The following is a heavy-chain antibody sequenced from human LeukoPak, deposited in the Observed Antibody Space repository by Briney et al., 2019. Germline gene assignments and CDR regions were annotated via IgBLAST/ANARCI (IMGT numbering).Heavy chain of an antibody. V-gene: IGHV4-34*01. CDR1: GWSFNDYY. D-gene: IGHD2-2*01. CDR2: INARGDT. Sequence: SETLSLTCAVYGWSFNDYYWNWIRQPPGKGLEWIGEINARGDTKHNPSLKSRVTISVDTSKKQFSLRLTSMIAADTALYYCARGQVPAARGYNWFDPWGQGTLVTVSS. J-gene: IGHJ5*02. CDR3: ARGQVPAARGYNWFDP.